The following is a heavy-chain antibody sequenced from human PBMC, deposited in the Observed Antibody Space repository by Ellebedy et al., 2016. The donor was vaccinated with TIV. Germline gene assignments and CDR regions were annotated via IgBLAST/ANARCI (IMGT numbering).Heavy chain of an antibody. Sequence: AASVKVSCKASGYTFTNYGITWVRQAPGQGLEWMGWISTYNGNTNYAQKVQGRVTMTTDTSTSTAFMELRSLRSDDTAVYYCARSSVAAAAKDAYYWGQGTLVTVSS. CDR1: GYTFTNYG. CDR3: ARSSVAAAAKDAYY. J-gene: IGHJ4*02. D-gene: IGHD6-13*01. V-gene: IGHV1-18*04. CDR2: ISTYNGNT.